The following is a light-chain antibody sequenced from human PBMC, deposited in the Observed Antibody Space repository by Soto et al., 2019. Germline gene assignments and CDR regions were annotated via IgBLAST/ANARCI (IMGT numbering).Light chain of an antibody. CDR3: QQSYRTLWT. CDR2: AAS. CDR1: QSISSY. Sequence: DIQMTQSPSSLSASVGDRVTITCRASQSISSYLNWYQQKPGKAPKLLIYAASSLQSGVPSRFSGSGSGTDFPLTISSLQPEDFVNYYCQQSYRTLWTFGQGTQVEI. V-gene: IGKV1-39*01. J-gene: IGKJ1*01.